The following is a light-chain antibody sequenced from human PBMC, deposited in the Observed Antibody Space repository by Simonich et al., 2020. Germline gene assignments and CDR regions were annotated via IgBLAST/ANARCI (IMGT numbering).Light chain of an antibody. CDR2: LGS. J-gene: IGKJ1*01. CDR1: QSLLHSNGYNY. Sequence: DIVMTQSPLSLPVTPGEPASISCRSSQSLLHSNGYNYLDWYLQKTGQSTQLLISLGSNRASGVPDRYSGSGSGTDFTLKISRVEAEDVGVYYCMQALQTPWTFGQGTKVEIK. V-gene: IGKV2-28*01. CDR3: MQALQTPWT.